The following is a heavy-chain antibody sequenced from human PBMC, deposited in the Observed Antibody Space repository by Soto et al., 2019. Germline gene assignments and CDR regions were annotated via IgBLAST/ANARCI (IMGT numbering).Heavy chain of an antibody. Sequence: EVQLLESGGGLVQPGGSLRLSCAASGFTFSSYAMSWVRQAPGKGLEWVSAISCSGGSTYYSDSVKGRFTNTRDNSQNTLYLQMNSLRAEDTAVYYCAKDREGALYWGQGTLVTVSS. CDR3: AKDREGALY. CDR2: ISCSGGST. CDR1: GFTFSSYA. J-gene: IGHJ4*02. V-gene: IGHV3-23*01.